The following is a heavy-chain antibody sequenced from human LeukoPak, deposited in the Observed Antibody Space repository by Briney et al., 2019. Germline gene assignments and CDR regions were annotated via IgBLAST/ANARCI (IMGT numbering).Heavy chain of an antibody. CDR1: GFTFSNAW. Sequence: PGGSLRLSCAASGFTFSNAWMSWVRQAPGKGLEWVSSISSRSTYIYHADSLKGRFTISRDNAKNSLFLQMNSLRAEDTAVYFCAKSTRAVMAMMDVWGKGTTVTVSS. J-gene: IGHJ6*04. D-gene: IGHD3-16*01. V-gene: IGHV3-21*01. CDR2: ISSRSTYI. CDR3: AKSTRAVMAMMDV.